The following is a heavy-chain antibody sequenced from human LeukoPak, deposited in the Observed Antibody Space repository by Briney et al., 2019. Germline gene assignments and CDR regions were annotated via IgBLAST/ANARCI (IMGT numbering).Heavy chain of an antibody. CDR3: ARLYDGSAYHADHFDY. J-gene: IGHJ4*02. Sequence: GGSLRLSCAGSGFTFNTYNMNWVRQAPGKGLEWVSSISSSSSYIYYADSVKGRFTISRDNAKNSLYLQMNSLRAEDTAVYYCARLYDGSAYHADHFDYWGQGTLVIVSS. D-gene: IGHD3-22*01. CDR2: ISSSSSYI. V-gene: IGHV3-21*01. CDR1: GFTFNTYN.